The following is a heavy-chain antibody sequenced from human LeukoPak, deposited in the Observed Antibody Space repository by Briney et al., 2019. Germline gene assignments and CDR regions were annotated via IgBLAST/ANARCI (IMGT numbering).Heavy chain of an antibody. CDR1: GFTFSSYS. V-gene: IGHV3-21*01. Sequence: PGGSLRLSCAASGFTFSSYSMNWVRQAPGKGLEWVSSISSISTYILYADSVKGRFTISRDNAKNSLYLQMNSLRVEDTAVYFCARFETVAATPFDFWGQGTLVTVSS. CDR3: ARFETVAATPFDF. D-gene: IGHD6-19*01. CDR2: ISSISTYI. J-gene: IGHJ4*02.